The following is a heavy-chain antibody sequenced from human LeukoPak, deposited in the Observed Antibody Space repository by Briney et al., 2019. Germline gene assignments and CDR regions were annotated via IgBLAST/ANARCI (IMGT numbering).Heavy chain of an antibody. V-gene: IGHV3-30-3*01. CDR1: GXTFSSYA. CDR2: ISYDGSNK. D-gene: IGHD3-10*01. Sequence: GRSLRLSCAASGXTFSSYAMHWVRQAPGKGLEWVAVISYDGSNKYYADSVKGRFTISRDNSKNTLYLQMNSLRAEDTAVYYCARDYQAQRITMVRGAPGYWGQGTLVTVSS. CDR3: ARDYQAQRITMVRGAPGY. J-gene: IGHJ4*02.